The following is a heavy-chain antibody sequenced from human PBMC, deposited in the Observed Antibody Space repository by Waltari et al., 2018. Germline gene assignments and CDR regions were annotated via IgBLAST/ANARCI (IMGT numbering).Heavy chain of an antibody. CDR2: MYYTGNT. V-gene: IGHV4-39*01. CDR3: ASGIPVTLGAFDI. J-gene: IGHJ3*02. Sequence: QLQLHESGPGLVKPSETLYLTCTVSDVSINSSSYYWGWIRQPPGKGLEWIGSMYYTGNTYYNPSLNSRVTISVDTSKNQFSLKLSSVTAADTAVYYCASGIPVTLGAFDIWGQGTMVTGSS. CDR1: DVSINSSSYY. D-gene: IGHD3-16*01.